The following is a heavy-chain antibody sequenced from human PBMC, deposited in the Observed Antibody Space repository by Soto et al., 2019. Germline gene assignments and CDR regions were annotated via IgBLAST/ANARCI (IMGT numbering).Heavy chain of an antibody. CDR2: INAGNGNT. V-gene: IGHV1-3*01. J-gene: IGHJ4*02. D-gene: IGHD2-15*01. Sequence: QVQLVQSGAEVKKPGASVKVSCKASGYTFTSYAMHWVRQAPGQRLEWMGWINAGNGNTKYSQKFQGRVIITRDTSASTAYMELSSLRSEDTAVYYCARELSIYCSGGSCYSSDYWGQGTLVTVSS. CDR3: ARELSIYCSGGSCYSSDY. CDR1: GYTFTSYA.